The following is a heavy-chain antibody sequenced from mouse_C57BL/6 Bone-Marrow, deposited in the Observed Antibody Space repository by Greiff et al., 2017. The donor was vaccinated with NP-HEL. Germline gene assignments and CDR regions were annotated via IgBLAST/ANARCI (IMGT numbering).Heavy chain of an antibody. D-gene: IGHD5-1*01. J-gene: IGHJ1*03. Sequence: EVKLVESGGGLVKPGGSLKLSCAASGFTFSSYTMSWVRQTPEKRLEWVATISGGGGNTYYPDRLKGRFTISRDNAKNTLYLQMSSLWSEDTALYYCGRQSTPYWDFDVWGTGTTVTVSS. CDR1: GFTFSSYT. CDR3: GRQSTPYWDFDV. CDR2: ISGGGGNT. V-gene: IGHV5-9*01.